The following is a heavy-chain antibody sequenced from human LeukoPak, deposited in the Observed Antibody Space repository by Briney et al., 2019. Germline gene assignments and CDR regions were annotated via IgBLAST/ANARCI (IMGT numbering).Heavy chain of an antibody. V-gene: IGHV1-2*02. Sequence: ASVKVSCKASGYTFTGYYMHWVRQAPGQGLEWMGWINPNSGGTNYAQKFQGRVTMTRDTSISTAYMELSRLRSDDTAVYYCARSAAYYYYDSSGHTPAYYWGQGTLVTVSS. CDR2: INPNSGGT. D-gene: IGHD3-22*01. CDR1: GYTFTGYY. CDR3: ARSAAYYYYDSSGHTPAYY. J-gene: IGHJ4*02.